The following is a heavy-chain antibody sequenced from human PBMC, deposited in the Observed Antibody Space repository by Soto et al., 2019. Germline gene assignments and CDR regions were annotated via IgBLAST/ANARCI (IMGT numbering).Heavy chain of an antibody. D-gene: IGHD6-13*01. CDR3: ARRPTGYGIYYFDY. CDR2: INHSGST. J-gene: IGHJ4*02. Sequence: QVQLQQWGAGLLKPSETLSLTCAVYGGSFSGYYWSWIRQPPGKGLEWIGEINHSGSTNYNPSLKSRVTISVDTSKNQFSLKLSSVTAADTTAYYCARRPTGYGIYYFDYWGQGTLVTVSS. V-gene: IGHV4-34*01. CDR1: GGSFSGYY.